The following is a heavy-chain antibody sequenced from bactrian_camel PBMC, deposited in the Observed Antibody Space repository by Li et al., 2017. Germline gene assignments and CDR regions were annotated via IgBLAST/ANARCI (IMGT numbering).Heavy chain of an antibody. CDR2: IYTGSGAT. CDR1: GSTDGTWC. D-gene: IGHD2*01. J-gene: IGHJ4*01. CDR3: AADRASGYLRGARYEYTF. V-gene: IGHV3S1*01. Sequence: VQLVESGGGSVQAGGSLTLSCEVSGSTDGTWCMAWYRQGPATDREGVGFIYTGSGATYYTDSVKGRFTISKDIAKNTLYLQMNSLKPEDTAMYYCAADRASGYLRGARYEYTFWGRGTQVTVS.